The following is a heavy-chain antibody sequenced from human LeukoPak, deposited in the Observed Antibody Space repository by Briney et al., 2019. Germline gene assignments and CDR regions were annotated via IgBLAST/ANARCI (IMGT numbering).Heavy chain of an antibody. CDR2: IKSKIDGGTT. CDR3: ITPLENSSGWIVFDY. D-gene: IGHD6-19*01. J-gene: IGHJ4*02. Sequence: GGPLRLSCAASGFTFSNAWMSWVRQAPGKGLEWVGRIKSKIDGGTTDYAAPVKGRFTISRDDSKNTLYLQMNSLKTEDTAVYYCITPLENSSGWIVFDYWGQGTLVTVSS. CDR1: GFTFSNAW. V-gene: IGHV3-15*01.